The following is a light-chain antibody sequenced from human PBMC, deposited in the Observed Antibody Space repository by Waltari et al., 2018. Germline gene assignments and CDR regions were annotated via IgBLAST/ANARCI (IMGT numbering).Light chain of an antibody. V-gene: IGKV1-5*01. CDR2: DAS. CDR1: QNLNTF. J-gene: IGKJ1*01. CDR3: QQSYSSPRT. Sequence: DIQMTQSPSTVSASLGDRVTITCRASQNLNTFLSWYQQKPGAVPNLLIYDASTLERGVPSRFSGSGSGTHFTLTISGLQPDDFATYYCQQSYSSPRTFGQGTKVEIK.